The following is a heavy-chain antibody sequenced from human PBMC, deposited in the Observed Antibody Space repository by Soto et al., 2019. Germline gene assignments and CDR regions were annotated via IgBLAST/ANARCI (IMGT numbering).Heavy chain of an antibody. D-gene: IGHD3-22*01. V-gene: IGHV4-4*07. CDR1: GGSISSYY. CDR3: ARALARYYYDSRDGAFDI. CDR2: IYTSGST. J-gene: IGHJ3*02. Sequence: SETLSLTCTVSGGSISSYYWSWIRQPAGKGLEWIGRIYTSGSTNYNPSLKSRVTMSVDTSKNQFSLKLSSVTAADTAVYYCARALARYYYDSRDGAFDIWGQGTMVTVSS.